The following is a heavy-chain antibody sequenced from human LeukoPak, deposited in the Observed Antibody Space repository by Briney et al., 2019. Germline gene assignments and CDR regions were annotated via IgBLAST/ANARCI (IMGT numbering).Heavy chain of an antibody. J-gene: IGHJ4*02. CDR2: ISYDRSNK. V-gene: IGHV3-30-3*01. Sequence: GRSLRLSCAASGFTFSSYAMHWVRQAPGKGLEWVAVISYDRSNKYYADSVKGRFTISRDNSKNTLYLQMNSLRAEDTAVYYCARGKMVFDYWGQGTLVTVSS. D-gene: IGHD5-24*01. CDR1: GFTFSSYA. CDR3: ARGKMVFDY.